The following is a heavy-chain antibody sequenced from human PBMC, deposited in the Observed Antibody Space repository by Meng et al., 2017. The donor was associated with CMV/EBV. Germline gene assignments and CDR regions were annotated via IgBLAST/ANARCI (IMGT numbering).Heavy chain of an antibody. D-gene: IGHD2-15*01. V-gene: IGHV4-4*07. CDR3: ARSMVVAGDWFDP. J-gene: IGHJ5*02. CDR2: IYTSGST. CDR1: GGSISSYY. Sequence: VQLPDSVPGLVKPSETWSHPCTFSGGSISSYYWGWIRPPAGKGLEWIGRIYTSGSTNYNPSLKSRVTMSVDTSKNQFSLKLSSVTAADTAVYYCARSMVVAGDWFDPWGQGTLVTVSS.